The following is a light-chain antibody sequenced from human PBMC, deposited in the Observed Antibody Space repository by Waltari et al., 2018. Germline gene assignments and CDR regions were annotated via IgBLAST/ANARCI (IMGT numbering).Light chain of an antibody. CDR2: QDN. J-gene: IGLJ1*01. Sequence: SYELTQPPSVSVSPGQTANLPCSGDNFGEKYVSWYQQRPGQSPITVIYQDNQRPSGIPERFSGSNSGNTATLTISGTQALDEADYYCQAWDGATAVFGTGTQVTVL. V-gene: IGLV3-1*01. CDR3: QAWDGATAV. CDR1: NFGEKY.